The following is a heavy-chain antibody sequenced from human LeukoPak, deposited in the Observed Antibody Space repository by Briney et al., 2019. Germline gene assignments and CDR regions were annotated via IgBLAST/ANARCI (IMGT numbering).Heavy chain of an antibody. CDR2: IYHSGST. Sequence: SETLSLTCAVSGGSISSSNWWSWVRQPPGKGLEWIGEIYHSGSTNYNPSLKSRVTISVDKSKNQFSLKLSSVTAADTAVYYCARLGYSSGWYWQPYYYYMDVWGKGTTVTVSS. CDR1: GGSISSSNW. CDR3: ARLGYSSGWYWQPYYYYMDV. J-gene: IGHJ6*03. V-gene: IGHV4-4*02. D-gene: IGHD6-19*01.